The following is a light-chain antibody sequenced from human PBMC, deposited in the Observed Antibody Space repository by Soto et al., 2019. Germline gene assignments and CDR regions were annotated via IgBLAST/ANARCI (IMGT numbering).Light chain of an antibody. V-gene: IGKV1-5*01. J-gene: IGKJ2*01. CDR2: DAS. CDR1: QSISSW. CDR3: QQYNSYSYT. Sequence: DIQMTQSPSTLSASVGDRVTITCRASQSISSWLAWYQQKPGKAPKLLIYDASSLESGVPSRFSGSGSGTEFTLTISSLQPDDFATYYCQQYNSYSYTFGQGTKGDIK.